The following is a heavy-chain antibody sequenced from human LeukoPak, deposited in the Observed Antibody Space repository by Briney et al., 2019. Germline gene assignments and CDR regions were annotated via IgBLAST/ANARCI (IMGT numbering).Heavy chain of an antibody. CDR1: GFTVSSNS. CDR2: ISGSGAST. CDR3: AKAALRYQLLSSLDY. D-gene: IGHD2-2*01. J-gene: IGHJ4*02. Sequence: PGGSLRLSCAASGFTVSSNSMSWVRQAPGKGLEWVSAISGSGASTYYADSVKGRFTISRDNSKNTLYLQMNSLRAEDTAIYYCAKAALRYQLLSSLDYWGQGTLVTVSS. V-gene: IGHV3-23*01.